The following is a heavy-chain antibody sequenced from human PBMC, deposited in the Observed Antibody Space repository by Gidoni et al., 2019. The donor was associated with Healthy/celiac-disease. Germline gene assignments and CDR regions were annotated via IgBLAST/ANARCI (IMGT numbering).Heavy chain of an antibody. D-gene: IGHD1-26*01. V-gene: IGHV3-30*18. J-gene: IGHJ5*02. CDR1: GFTFSSYG. CDR2: ISYDGSNK. CDR3: AKEDDGSYGEPWFDP. Sequence: QVQLVESGGGVVQPGRSLRLSCAASGFTFSSYGMHWVRQAPGKGLEWVAVISYDGSNKYYADSVKGRFTISRDNSKNTLYLQMNSLRAEDTAVYYCAKEDDGSYGEPWFDPWGQGTLVTVSS.